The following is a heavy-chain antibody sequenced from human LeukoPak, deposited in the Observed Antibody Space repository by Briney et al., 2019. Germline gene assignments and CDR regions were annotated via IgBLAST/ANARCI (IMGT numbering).Heavy chain of an antibody. CDR1: GFTFSSYW. CDR3: AKDLLRGAADY. Sequence: PGGSLRLSCAVSGFTFSSYWMHWVRQAPGKGLVWVSLPNPDGSITDYADSVRGRFTISRDNAKNPVFLQMNSLRAEDTAVYYCAKDLLRGAADYWGQGALVTVSS. J-gene: IGHJ4*02. D-gene: IGHD3-10*01. CDR2: PNPDGSIT. V-gene: IGHV3-74*01.